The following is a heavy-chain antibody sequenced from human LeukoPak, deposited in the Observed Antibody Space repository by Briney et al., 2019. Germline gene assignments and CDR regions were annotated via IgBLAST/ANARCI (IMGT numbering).Heavy chain of an antibody. V-gene: IGHV3-53*01. CDR2: IYSGGNT. Sequence: GGSLRLSCAASGFTVSINYMSWVRQASGKGLEWVSVIYSGGNTYYADSVKGRFTISRDNSKNTLYLQMNSLRAEDTAVYYCARLTGGYYFDYWGQGTLVTVSS. CDR3: ARLTGGYYFDY. D-gene: IGHD7-27*01. CDR1: GFTVSINY. J-gene: IGHJ4*02.